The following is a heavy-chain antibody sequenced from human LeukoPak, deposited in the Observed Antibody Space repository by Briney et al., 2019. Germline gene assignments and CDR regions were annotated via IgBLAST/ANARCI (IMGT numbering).Heavy chain of an antibody. D-gene: IGHD2-2*01. CDR2: ISYDGSNK. CDR3: ARDLRDIVVVPAAMLPLYMDV. J-gene: IGHJ6*03. V-gene: IGHV3-30*03. Sequence: GGSLRLSCAASGFTFSSYSMNWVRQAPGKGLEWVAVISYDGSNKYYADSVKGRFTISRDNSKNTLYLQMNSLRAEDTAVYYCARDLRDIVVVPAAMLPLYMDVWGKGTTVTVSS. CDR1: GFTFSSYS.